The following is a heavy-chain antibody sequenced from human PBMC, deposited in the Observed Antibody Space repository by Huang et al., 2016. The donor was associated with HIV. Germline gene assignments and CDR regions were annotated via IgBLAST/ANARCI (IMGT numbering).Heavy chain of an antibody. CDR1: GVSVTRSPWY. CDR2: INYDGST. J-gene: IGHJ4*02. D-gene: IGHD3-3*01. Sequence: QPRLQESGPGLVKPSATLSLTCTVSGVSVTRSPWYWVWVRQSPGKGLEWIASINYDGSTYYKSSLKRRLTTSLDTSKNQFSLKLTSVTAADTAVYFCARDIAIFGEPLDSWGQGTAVTVSS. V-gene: IGHV4-39*01. CDR3: ARDIAIFGEPLDS.